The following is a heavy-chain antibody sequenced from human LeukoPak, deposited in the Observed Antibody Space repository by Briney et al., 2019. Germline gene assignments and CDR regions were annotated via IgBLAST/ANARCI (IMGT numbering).Heavy chain of an antibody. CDR3: ARGGRRDGYNYYY. D-gene: IGHD5-24*01. V-gene: IGHV4-59*01. Sequence: SETLSLTCTVSGGSISSYYWSWTRQPPGKGLEWIGYIHYSGSTNYNPSLKSRVTISVDTSKNQFSLKLSSVTAADTAVYYCARGGRRDGYNYYYWGQGTLVTVSS. J-gene: IGHJ4*02. CDR2: IHYSGST. CDR1: GGSISSYY.